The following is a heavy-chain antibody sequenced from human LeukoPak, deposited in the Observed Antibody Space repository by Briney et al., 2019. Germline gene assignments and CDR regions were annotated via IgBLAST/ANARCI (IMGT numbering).Heavy chain of an antibody. CDR3: ARDPRGIVGANHNWFDP. V-gene: IGHV4-4*07. Sequence: NASETLSLTCTVSGGSISSYYWSWIRQPAGKGLEWIGRIYASGSTNYNPSLKSRVTMSVDTSKSQFSLKLISVTAADTAVYYCARDPRGIVGANHNWFDPWGQGTLVTVSS. CDR2: IYASGST. J-gene: IGHJ5*02. D-gene: IGHD1-26*01. CDR1: GGSISSYY.